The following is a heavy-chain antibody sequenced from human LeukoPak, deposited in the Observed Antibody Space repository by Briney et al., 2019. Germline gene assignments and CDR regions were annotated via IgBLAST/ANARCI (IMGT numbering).Heavy chain of an antibody. CDR3: ARRAGGYSHPYDY. Sequence: PGGSLRLSCAVSGFTVSGNYMSWDRQAPGKGLEWVSLIYSGGTTYYADSVKGRFTISRDNSKNTLYLQMNSLRAEDTAVYYCARRAGGYSHPYDYWGQGTLVTVSS. CDR1: GFTVSGNY. V-gene: IGHV3-53*01. J-gene: IGHJ4*02. D-gene: IGHD4-23*01. CDR2: IYSGGTT.